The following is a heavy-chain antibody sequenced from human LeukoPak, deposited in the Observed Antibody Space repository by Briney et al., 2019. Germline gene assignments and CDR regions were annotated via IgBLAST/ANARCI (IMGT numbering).Heavy chain of an antibody. D-gene: IGHD3-10*01. CDR3: AKTPDIWFGELLDYFDY. CDR1: GFTFSSYS. J-gene: IGHJ4*02. CDR2: ISSSSSTI. V-gene: IGHV3-48*04. Sequence: GGSLRLSCAASGFTFSSYSMNWVRQAPGKGLEWVSYISSSSSTIYYADSVKCRFTIPRDNAKNSLYLQMISLRAEDTAVYYCAKTPDIWFGELLDYFDYWGQGTLVTVSS.